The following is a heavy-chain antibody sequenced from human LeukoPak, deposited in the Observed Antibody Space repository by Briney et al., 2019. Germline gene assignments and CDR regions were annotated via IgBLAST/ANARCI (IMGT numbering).Heavy chain of an antibody. CDR1: GFTFDDYG. J-gene: IGHJ4*02. Sequence: GGSLRLSCAASGFTFDDYGMSWVRQAPGKGLEWVSGINWNGGRTGYADSVKGRSTISRDNAKKSLYVQMNSLRAEDTALYYCARVPSGSYDFDYWGQGTLVTVSS. CDR2: INWNGGRT. V-gene: IGHV3-20*04. CDR3: ARVPSGSYDFDY. D-gene: IGHD1-26*01.